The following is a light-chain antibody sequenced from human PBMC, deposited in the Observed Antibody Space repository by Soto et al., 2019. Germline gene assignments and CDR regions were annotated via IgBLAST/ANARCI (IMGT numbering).Light chain of an antibody. Sequence: DIQMTQSPSSLSASVGDRVIITCRASHSIAYFLSWYQQKPGKAPKLLIDAASSLPSGVPSRFSGSGSGTDFTLTISSLQPEDFATFYCQQSYNTPLTFGGGTKVDIK. CDR1: HSIAYF. CDR3: QQSYNTPLT. CDR2: AAS. V-gene: IGKV1-39*01. J-gene: IGKJ4*01.